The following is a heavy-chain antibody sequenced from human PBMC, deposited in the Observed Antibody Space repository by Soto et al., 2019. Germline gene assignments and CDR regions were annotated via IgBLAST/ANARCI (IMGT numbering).Heavy chain of an antibody. CDR3: ARHSNYYYRTTVDS. CDR2: IIGIFGTA. V-gene: IGHV1-69*12. CDR1: GGPFSSYA. Sequence: QVQLVQSGAEVKKPGSSVKVSCKASGGPFSSYAISWVRQSPGQGLEWMGGIIGIFGTANYAQKFQGRVTIIADESTSTSYMELSSLRSEDTAVYYCARHSNYYYRTTVDSWGQGTLVTVSS. J-gene: IGHJ4*02. D-gene: IGHD3-10*01.